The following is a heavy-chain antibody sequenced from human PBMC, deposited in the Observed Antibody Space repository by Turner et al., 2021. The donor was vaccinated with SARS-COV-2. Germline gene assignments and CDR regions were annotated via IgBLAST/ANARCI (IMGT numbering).Heavy chain of an antibody. D-gene: IGHD3-22*01. Sequence: QVQLVQSGAEVKKPGSSVKVSCKASGGTFSSYAISWVRQAPGQGLEWMGGIIHIFGTANYAQKFQGRVTITADESTSTAYMELSSLRSEDTAVYYCARARGVDYYDSSGQRFDPWGQGTLVTVSS. CDR3: ARARGVDYYDSSGQRFDP. CDR2: IIHIFGTA. CDR1: GGTFSSYA. J-gene: IGHJ5*02. V-gene: IGHV1-69*01.